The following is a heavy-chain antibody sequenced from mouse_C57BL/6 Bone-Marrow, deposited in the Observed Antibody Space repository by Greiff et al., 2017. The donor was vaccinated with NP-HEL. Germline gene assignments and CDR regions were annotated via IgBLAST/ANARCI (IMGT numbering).Heavy chain of an antibody. Sequence: EVQLVESGPGLVKPSQSLSLTCSVTGYSITSGYYWNWLRQFPGNNLEWMGYISYDGSNNYNPSPKNRISITRDTSKNQFFLKLNSVTTEDTATYYCARDHGKRELGYGGQGTTLTVSS. V-gene: IGHV3-6*01. J-gene: IGHJ2*01. D-gene: IGHD2-1*01. CDR1: GYSITSGYY. CDR3: ARDHGKRELGY. CDR2: ISYDGSN.